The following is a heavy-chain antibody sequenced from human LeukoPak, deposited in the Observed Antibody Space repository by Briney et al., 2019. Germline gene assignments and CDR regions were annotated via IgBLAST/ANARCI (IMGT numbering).Heavy chain of an antibody. D-gene: IGHD3-3*01. CDR3: ARSGVTIFGVVKLAKGMGNWCDP. CDR1: GGSISSSSYY. V-gene: IGHV4-39*01. Sequence: SETLSLTCTVSGGSISSSSYYWGWIRQPPGKGLEWNGSIYYSGRSYYNPSLKSRATLSVDTSKNQFSLKLSSVTAADTAVYYCARSGVTIFGVVKLAKGMGNWCDPWGQGTLVTVSS. CDR2: IYYSGRS. J-gene: IGHJ5*02.